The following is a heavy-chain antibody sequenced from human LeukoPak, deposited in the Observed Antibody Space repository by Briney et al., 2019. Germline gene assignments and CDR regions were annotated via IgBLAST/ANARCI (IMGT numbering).Heavy chain of an antibody. V-gene: IGHV3-7*03. CDR2: VNRDGSET. CDR1: GFALSSHW. CDR3: ARNNGMDV. J-gene: IGHJ6*02. Sequence: GGSLRLSCAASGFALSSHWITWVRQVPGRGPEWVANVNRDGSETYYLDSVKGRFTISKDNAKNSLYLQMNSMRAEDTALYHCARNNGMDVWGQGTTVIVSS.